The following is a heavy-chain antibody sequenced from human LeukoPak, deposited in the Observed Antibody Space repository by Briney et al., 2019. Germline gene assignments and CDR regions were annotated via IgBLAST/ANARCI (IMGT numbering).Heavy chain of an antibody. D-gene: IGHD2-8*02. CDR2: FGSDCNT. J-gene: IGHJ6*02. CDR1: VFTFSGYA. CDR3: ARDIHYWVAMDV. V-gene: IGHV3-23*01. Sequence: GVSLTLSCEASVFTFSGYAVSCVRQAPGKGLEWVSGFGSDCNTHYAESVRGRFDISRDTSKTTVYLQMNSLRAEDTALYYCARDIHYWVAMDVWGQGTTVTVS.